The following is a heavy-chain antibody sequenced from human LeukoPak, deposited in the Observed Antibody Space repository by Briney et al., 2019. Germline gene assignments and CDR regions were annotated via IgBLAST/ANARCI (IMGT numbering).Heavy chain of an antibody. CDR3: ARQPSATAAFDI. J-gene: IGHJ3*02. D-gene: IGHD2-2*01. Sequence: SETLSLTCDVSGGSISSYYWSWIRQPPGKGLEWIAYMYYNGNTNYNPSFKGRVTISVDMSKNQFSLKLTSVAAADTAIYYCARQPSATAAFDIWGQGTMVTVSS. V-gene: IGHV4-59*08. CDR1: GGSISSYY. CDR2: MYYNGNT.